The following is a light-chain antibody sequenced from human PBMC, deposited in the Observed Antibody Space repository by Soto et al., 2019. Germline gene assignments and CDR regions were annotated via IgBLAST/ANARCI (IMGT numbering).Light chain of an antibody. V-gene: IGKV3-15*01. CDR1: QSVSSN. J-gene: IGKJ3*01. CDR2: GAS. CDR3: QQYNNWQIT. Sequence: EIVMTQSPATLSVSPGERATLSCRASQSVSSNLAWYQQKPGQAPRLLIYGASTRATGIPARFSGSGSGTEFTLTISSLQSEDFAVYYCQQYNNWQITFGPGTKVDI.